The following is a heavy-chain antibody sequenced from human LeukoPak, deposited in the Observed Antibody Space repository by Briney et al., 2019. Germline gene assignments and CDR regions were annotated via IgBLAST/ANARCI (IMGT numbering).Heavy chain of an antibody. D-gene: IGHD4-17*01. CDR2: ISAYNGNT. CDR3: ARDRDYGDYNTQDLFVY. Sequence: EASVKVSGKASGYTFTNFGISWVRQAPGQGLEWMGWISAYNGNTNYAQRLQGRVTMTTDTSTSTAYMELRSLRSDDTAVYYCARDRDYGDYNTQDLFVYWGQGTLVTVSS. CDR1: GYTFTNFG. V-gene: IGHV1-18*01. J-gene: IGHJ4*02.